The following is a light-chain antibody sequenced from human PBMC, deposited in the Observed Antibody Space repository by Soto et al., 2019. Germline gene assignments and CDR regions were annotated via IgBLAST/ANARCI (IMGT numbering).Light chain of an antibody. J-gene: IGKJ1*01. CDR3: QHYHSYSEA. Sequence: DIQMTQSPSTLSGSVGDRVTITCRASQTISSWLAWYQQKPGKAPKLLIYKASTLKSGVPSRFSGSGSGTEFTLTISSLKHDDFATYYCQHYHSYSEAFGQGTKGDIK. V-gene: IGKV1-5*03. CDR1: QTISSW. CDR2: KAS.